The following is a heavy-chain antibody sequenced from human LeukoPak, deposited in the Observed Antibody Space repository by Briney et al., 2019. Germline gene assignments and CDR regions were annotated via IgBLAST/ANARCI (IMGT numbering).Heavy chain of an antibody. Sequence: KSSETLSLTCTVSGGSISSSSYYWGWIRQPPGKRLEWLGTLEYSGSTHYNPSLKSRVTISVDTSKNHFSLRLSSVTAADTAVYYCARRMQMSGMGEDRWLDAWGQGTPVTVSS. V-gene: IGHV4-39*02. CDR2: LEYSGST. CDR3: ARRMQMSGMGEDRWLDA. J-gene: IGHJ5*02. CDR1: GGSISSSSYY. D-gene: IGHD3-16*01.